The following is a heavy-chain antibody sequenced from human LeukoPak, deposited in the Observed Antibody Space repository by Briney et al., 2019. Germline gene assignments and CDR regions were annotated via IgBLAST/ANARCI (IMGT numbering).Heavy chain of an antibody. D-gene: IGHD4-11*01. Sequence: GGSLRLSCAASGFTFSSYSMNWVRQAPGKGLEWVSSISSSSSYIYYADSVKGRFTISRDNAKNSLYLQMNSLRAEDTAVYYCANIDYSNYAPGNYYMDVWGKGTTVTVSS. CDR2: ISSSSSYI. CDR1: GFTFSSYS. V-gene: IGHV3-21*04. J-gene: IGHJ6*03. CDR3: ANIDYSNYAPGNYYMDV.